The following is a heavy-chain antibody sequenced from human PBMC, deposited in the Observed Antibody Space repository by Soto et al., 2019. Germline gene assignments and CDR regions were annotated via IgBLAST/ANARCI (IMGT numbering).Heavy chain of an antibody. V-gene: IGHV4-30-4*01. CDR2: ISHSGSP. J-gene: IGHJ4*02. D-gene: IGHD6-19*01. CDR3: ARDGPGYDSGPIGY. CDR1: GGSISNAEYY. Sequence: SETLSLTCTVSGGSISNAEYYWSWIRQPPGKGLEWIGYISHSGSPDYNPSLKSRFTISVDTSKNQFSLKLSSVTVADTAVYYCARDGPGYDSGPIGYWGQGILVTVSS.